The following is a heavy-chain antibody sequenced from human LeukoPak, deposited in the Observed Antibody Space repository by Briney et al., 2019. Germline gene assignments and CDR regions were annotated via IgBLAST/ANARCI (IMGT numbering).Heavy chain of an antibody. J-gene: IGHJ4*02. V-gene: IGHV3-30-3*01. CDR2: VSYDGVEK. D-gene: IGHD4-23*01. CDR1: GFTFSGHA. Sequence: GTTLTLSCAASGFTFSGHAMHWVRQAPGKGLEWVAVVSYDGVEKNHADSVKGRFSVSRDNSKNILYLQMKSLTTGDTAVYYCARDNNYGGNSFDYWGQGTLVTVSS. CDR3: ARDNNYGGNSFDY.